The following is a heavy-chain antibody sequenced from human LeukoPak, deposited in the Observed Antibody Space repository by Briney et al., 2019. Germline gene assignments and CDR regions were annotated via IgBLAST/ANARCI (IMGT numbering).Heavy chain of an antibody. CDR3: ATRRDGYPPGGDY. CDR2: MIPILGIA. Sequence: GASVKVSCKVSGYTLTELSMHWVRQAPGQGLEWMGRMIPILGIANYAQKFQGRVTITADKSTSTAYMELSSLRSEDTAVYYCATRRDGYPPGGDYWGQGTLVTVSS. J-gene: IGHJ4*02. D-gene: IGHD5-24*01. CDR1: GYTLTELS. V-gene: IGHV1-69*02.